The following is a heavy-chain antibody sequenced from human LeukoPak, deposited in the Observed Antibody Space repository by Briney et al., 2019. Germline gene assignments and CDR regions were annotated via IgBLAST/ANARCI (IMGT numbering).Heavy chain of an antibody. V-gene: IGHV4-61*01. CDR3: ARDNWNYGSSMDV. D-gene: IGHD1-7*01. CDR1: GGSVSSGSYY. CDR2: IHYSGST. Sequence: SETLSLTCSVSGGSVSSGSYYWSWIRQPPGTGREWIGDIHYSGSTNYNPSLKSRVTISVDTSKNQFSLKLSSVTAADTAVYYCARDNWNYGSSMDVWGQGTTVTVSS. J-gene: IGHJ6*02.